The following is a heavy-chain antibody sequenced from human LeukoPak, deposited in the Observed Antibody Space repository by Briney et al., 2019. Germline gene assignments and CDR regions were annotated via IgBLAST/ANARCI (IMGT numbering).Heavy chain of an antibody. Sequence: PGGSLRLSCAASGFTLSTFSNAWMSWVRQAPGKGLEWVGRIKSKSDGGTIDYAGPVKGRFTISRDDSKNTVYLQTNSLKPEDTAVYYCNTWPPEYCGGGNCHLFYWGQGTLVTVSS. D-gene: IGHD2-15*01. CDR3: NTWPPEYCGGGNCHLFY. CDR2: IKSKSDGGTI. V-gene: IGHV3-15*01. CDR1: GFTLSTFSNAW. J-gene: IGHJ4*02.